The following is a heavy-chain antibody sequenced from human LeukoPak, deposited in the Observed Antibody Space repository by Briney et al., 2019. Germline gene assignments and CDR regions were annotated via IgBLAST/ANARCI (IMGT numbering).Heavy chain of an antibody. CDR1: GFTFSSYA. V-gene: IGHV3-23*01. CDR2: ISGSGGST. J-gene: IGHJ6*02. Sequence: GSLRLSCAASGFTFSSYAMTWVRQAPGRGLEWVSGISGSGGSTYYADSVKGRFTISRDNSKNTLYLQVNSLRAEDTAVYYCAKRYCSSTSCNYYYFYGMDVWGQGTTVTV. D-gene: IGHD2-2*01. CDR3: AKRYCSSTSCNYYYFYGMDV.